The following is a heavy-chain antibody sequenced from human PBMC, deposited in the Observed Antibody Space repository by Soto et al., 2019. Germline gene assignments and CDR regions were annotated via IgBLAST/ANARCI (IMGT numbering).Heavy chain of an antibody. CDR1: GFTFSSYA. J-gene: IGHJ6*02. V-gene: IGHV3-30-3*01. Sequence: VGSLRLSCAASGFTFSSYAMHWVRQAPGKGLEWVAVISYDGSNKYYADSVKGRFTISRDNSKNTLYLQMNSLRAEDTAVYYCARDYYSGSRPRPSNYYYYYGMDVWGQGTTVTVSS. CDR3: ARDYYSGSRPRPSNYYYYYGMDV. D-gene: IGHD3-10*01. CDR2: ISYDGSNK.